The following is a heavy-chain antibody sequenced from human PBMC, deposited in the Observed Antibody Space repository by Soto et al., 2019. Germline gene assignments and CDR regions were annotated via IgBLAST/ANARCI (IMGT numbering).Heavy chain of an antibody. CDR2: ISGSGGST. V-gene: IGHV3-23*01. CDR3: ARDLPTSARGWFDP. CDR1: GFTFSSYA. J-gene: IGHJ5*02. Sequence: GGSLRLSCAASGFTFSSYAMSWVRQAPGKGLEWVSAISGSGGSTYYADSVKGRFTISRDNSKNQFSLKLSSVTAADTAVYYCARDLPTSARGWFDPWGQGTLVTVSS.